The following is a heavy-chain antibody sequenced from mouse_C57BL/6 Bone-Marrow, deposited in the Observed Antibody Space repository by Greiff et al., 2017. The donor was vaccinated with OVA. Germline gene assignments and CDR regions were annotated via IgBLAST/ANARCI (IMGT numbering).Heavy chain of an antibody. V-gene: IGHV10-1*01. CDR2: IRSKSNNSAT. CDR1: GFSFNTYA. D-gene: IGHD1-1*01. CDR3: VRRGGRSYWYFDV. J-gene: IGHJ1*03. Sequence: DVMLVESGGGLVQPKGSLKLSCAASGFSFNTYAMNWVRQAPGKGLEWVARIRSKSNNSATYYADSVKVSFTISREDTESMLYLQMNNLKTEDTAMDFCVRRGGRSYWYFDVWGTGTTVTVSS.